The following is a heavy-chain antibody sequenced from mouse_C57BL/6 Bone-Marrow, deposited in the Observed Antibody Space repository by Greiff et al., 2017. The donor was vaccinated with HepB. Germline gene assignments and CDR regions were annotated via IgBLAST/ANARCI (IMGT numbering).Heavy chain of an antibody. CDR3: ARSSIYYDYDEDY. CDR1: GYTFTSYW. D-gene: IGHD2-4*01. Sequence: QVQLQQSGAELVRPGTSVKLSCKASGYTFTSYWMHWVKQRPGQGLEWIGVIDPSDSYTNYNQKFKGKATLTVDTSSSTAYMQLSSLTSEDSAVYYCARSSIYYDYDEDYWGQGTTLTVSS. J-gene: IGHJ2*01. V-gene: IGHV1-59*01. CDR2: IDPSDSYT.